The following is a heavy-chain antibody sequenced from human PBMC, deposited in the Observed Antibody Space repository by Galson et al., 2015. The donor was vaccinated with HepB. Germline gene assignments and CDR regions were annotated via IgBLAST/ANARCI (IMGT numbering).Heavy chain of an antibody. D-gene: IGHD6-13*01. J-gene: IGHJ4*02. CDR2: ISSSSDTM. V-gene: IGHV3-48*02. Sequence: SLRLSCAASGFTFSTYSMNWVRQAPGKGLEWVSYISSSSDTMYYADSVKGRFTISRDNAKNSLFLQMNSLRDDDAAVYYCARGGLLWTAPGTRLGYWGQGTLVTGSS. CDR1: GFTFSTYS. CDR3: ARGGLLWTAPGTRLGY.